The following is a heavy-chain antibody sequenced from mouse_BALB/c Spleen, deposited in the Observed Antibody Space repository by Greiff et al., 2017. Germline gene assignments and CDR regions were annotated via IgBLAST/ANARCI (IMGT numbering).Heavy chain of an antibody. V-gene: IGHV1S56*01. CDR2: IYPGNVNT. CDR1: GYTFTSYY. CDR3: AIIGPSFDY. Sequence: QVQLKQSGPELVKPGASVRISCKASGYTFTSYYIHWVKQRPGQGLEWIGWIYPGNVNTKYNEKFKGKATLTADKSSSTAYMQLSSLTSEDSAVYFCAIIGPSFDYWGQGTTLTVSS. J-gene: IGHJ2*01.